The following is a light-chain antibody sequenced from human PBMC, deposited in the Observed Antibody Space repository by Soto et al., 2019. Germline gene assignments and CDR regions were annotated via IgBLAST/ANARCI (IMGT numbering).Light chain of an antibody. V-gene: IGLV2-14*01. Sequence: QSALTQPASVSGSPGQSITISCTGTSSDVGAYNYVSWYQQHPGKAPKLMIYDVSNRPSGLSNRFSGSKSGSTASLTISGLQAEYEADYYCSSYTSSRIRVFGGGTKLTVL. CDR3: SSYTSSRIRV. CDR2: DVS. J-gene: IGLJ3*02. CDR1: SSDVGAYNY.